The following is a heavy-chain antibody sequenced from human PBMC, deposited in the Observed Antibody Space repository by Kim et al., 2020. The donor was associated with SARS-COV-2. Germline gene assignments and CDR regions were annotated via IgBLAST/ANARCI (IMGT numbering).Heavy chain of an antibody. D-gene: IGHD3-22*01. CDR3: AKRMLSSSGNYYFDY. CDR1: GFTFSTYA. Sequence: GGSLRLSCAASGFTFSTYAMTWVRQAPGKGLEWVSAISTSGTNTYYADSVKGRFTISRDNPKSTLYLQMNSLRAEDTAVYYCAKRMLSSSGNYYFDYWGRGALVTVSS. CDR2: ISTSGTNT. J-gene: IGHJ4*02. V-gene: IGHV3-23*01.